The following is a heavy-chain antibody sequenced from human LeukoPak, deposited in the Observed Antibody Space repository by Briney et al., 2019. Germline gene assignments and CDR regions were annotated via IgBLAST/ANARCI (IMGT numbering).Heavy chain of an antibody. D-gene: IGHD7-27*01. CDR1: GGSVSDYY. V-gene: IGHV4-59*02. J-gene: IGHJ4*02. CDR2: IYYTGST. Sequence: SETLSLTCTFSGGSVSDYYWSWLRQSPGKGLEWIGYIYYTGSTTYNPSLKSRVTISADTSKNQFSLKLSSVTAADTAVYYCASRKLGNDYWGQGTLVTVSS. CDR3: ASRKLGNDY.